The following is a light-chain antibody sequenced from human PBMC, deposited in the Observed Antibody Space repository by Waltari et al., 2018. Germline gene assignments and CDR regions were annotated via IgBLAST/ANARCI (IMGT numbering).Light chain of an antibody. V-gene: IGLV2-18*02. CDR2: EVS. CDR1: SSDVGRYNR. CDR3: SSYTSSSTLV. J-gene: IGLJ2*01. Sequence: SALTQPPSVSGSPGQSVTISCTGTSSDVGRYNRFSWYQQPPGTAPKLMIYEVSNRPSGVPDRFSGSKSGNTASLTISGLQAEDEADYYCSSYTSSSTLVFGGGTKLTVL.